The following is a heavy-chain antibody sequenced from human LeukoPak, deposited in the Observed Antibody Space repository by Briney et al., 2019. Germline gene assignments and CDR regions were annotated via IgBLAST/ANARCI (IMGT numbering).Heavy chain of an antibody. CDR1: GYTFTSFG. Sequence: ASVKVSCKASGYTFTSFGISWVRQAPGQGLEWMGWISPYNGNTNYPQKVQGRITVTTDTSTSTAYMELRSLRSDDTAVYYCARDKNHYDTRGDFWGQGTLVTVSS. D-gene: IGHD3-22*01. J-gene: IGHJ4*02. V-gene: IGHV1-18*01. CDR2: ISPYNGNT. CDR3: ARDKNHYDTRGDF.